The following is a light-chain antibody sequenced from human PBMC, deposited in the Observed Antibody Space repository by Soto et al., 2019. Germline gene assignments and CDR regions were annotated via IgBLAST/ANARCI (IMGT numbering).Light chain of an antibody. CDR1: QFAGTD. CDR3: QQYNNWLRT. CDR2: GAS. Sequence: EIAMTQSPATRSVSAGERSALSCRASQFAGTDLAWYHQKPGQAPRLLIHGASTRATGIPARFSGSGSGTEFTLTINSLQSEDFAVYYCQQYNNWLRTFGQGTKV. V-gene: IGKV3-15*01. J-gene: IGKJ1*01.